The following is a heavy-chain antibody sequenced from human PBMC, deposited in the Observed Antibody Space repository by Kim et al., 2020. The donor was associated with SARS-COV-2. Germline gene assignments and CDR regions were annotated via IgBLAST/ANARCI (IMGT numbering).Heavy chain of an antibody. Sequence: SVKVSCKASGGTFSSYAISWVRQAPGQGLEWMGGIIPIFGTANYAQKFQGRVTITADESTSTAYVELSSLRSEDTAVYYRAREKRCSGGSCYLIYWGQGTLLTVS. V-gene: IGHV1-69*13. D-gene: IGHD2-15*01. CDR3: AREKRCSGGSCYLIY. J-gene: IGHJ4*02. CDR2: IIPIFGTA. CDR1: GGTFSSYA.